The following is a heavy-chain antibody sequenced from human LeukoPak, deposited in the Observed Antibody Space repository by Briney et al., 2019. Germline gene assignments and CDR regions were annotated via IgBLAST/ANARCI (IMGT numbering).Heavy chain of an antibody. Sequence: GGSLRLSCAASGFTFSSYWMSWVRQAPGKGPEWVANIKQDGSEKYYVDSVKGRLTISRDNAKNSLYLQMNSLRAEDTAVYYCAREGIAVAEYYFDYWGQGTLVTVSS. J-gene: IGHJ4*02. V-gene: IGHV3-7*01. CDR2: IKQDGSEK. D-gene: IGHD6-19*01. CDR1: GFTFSSYW. CDR3: AREGIAVAEYYFDY.